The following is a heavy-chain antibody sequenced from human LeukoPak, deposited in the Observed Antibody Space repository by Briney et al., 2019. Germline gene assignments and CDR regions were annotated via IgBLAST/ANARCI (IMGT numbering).Heavy chain of an antibody. J-gene: IGHJ5*02. CDR3: ARSALDWFDP. Sequence: SQTLSLTCTVSGGSISSGGYYWSWIRQHPGKGLEWIGYIYYSGSTYYNPSLKSRVTTSVDTSKNQFSLKLSSVTAADTAVYYCARSALDWFDPWGQGTLVTVSS. CDR1: GGSISSGGYY. CDR2: IYYSGST. V-gene: IGHV4-31*03.